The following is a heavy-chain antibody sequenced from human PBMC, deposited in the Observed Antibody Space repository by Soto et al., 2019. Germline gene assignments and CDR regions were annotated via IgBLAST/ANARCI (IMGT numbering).Heavy chain of an antibody. V-gene: IGHV4-30-2*01. J-gene: IGHJ6*02. CDR2: IYHSGST. CDR1: GGSISSGGYS. CDR3: TRGRSRMDV. Sequence: SETLSLTCAVSGGSISSGGYSWSWIRQPPGKGLEWIGYIYHSGSTYYNPSLKSRVTISVDRSKNQFSLKLSSVTAADTAVYYCTRGRSRMDVWGQGTTVTVSS.